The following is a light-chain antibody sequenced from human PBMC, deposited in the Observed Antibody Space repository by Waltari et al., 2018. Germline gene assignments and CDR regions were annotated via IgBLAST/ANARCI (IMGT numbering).Light chain of an antibody. CDR2: DVS. Sequence: QSALTQPASVSGSPGQSITISCTGTSSDVGGYNYVSWYQQHPGKAPKLMIYDVSKRPSGFSNRFSGAKSGNTASQTISGLQAEGEADYYCSSYTSSSLVVFGGGTKLTVL. J-gene: IGLJ2*01. CDR3: SSYTSSSLVV. V-gene: IGLV2-14*03. CDR1: SSDVGGYNY.